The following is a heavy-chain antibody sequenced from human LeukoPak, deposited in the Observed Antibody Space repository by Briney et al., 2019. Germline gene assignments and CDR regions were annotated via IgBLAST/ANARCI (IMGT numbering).Heavy chain of an antibody. CDR2: ISGSSRST. V-gene: IGHV3-23*01. CDR1: GFTFTNYA. CDR3: AKNREYTYDYSDY. J-gene: IGHJ4*02. D-gene: IGHD3-16*01. Sequence: AGGSLRLSCAASGFTFTNYAMSWVRQAPGKGLEWLSAISGSSRSTYYADSVKGRFTISRDNSNNTLFLQMNRLRAEDTAVYYCAKNREYTYDYSDYWGQGTLVTVSS.